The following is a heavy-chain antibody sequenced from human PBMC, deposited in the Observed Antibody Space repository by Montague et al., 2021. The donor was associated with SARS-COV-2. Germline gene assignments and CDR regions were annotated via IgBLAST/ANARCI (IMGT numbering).Heavy chain of an antibody. CDR3: ARANGYYFGY. Sequence: SETLSLTCTVSGGSINDHYRSWIRQSPGKGLEWIGEINHSGSTNYNPSLKSRVTISVDTSKNQFSLKLSSVTAADTAVYYCARANGYYFGYWGQGTLVTVSS. V-gene: IGHV4-34*01. D-gene: IGHD2-8*01. CDR1: GGSINDHY. CDR2: INHSGST. J-gene: IGHJ4*02.